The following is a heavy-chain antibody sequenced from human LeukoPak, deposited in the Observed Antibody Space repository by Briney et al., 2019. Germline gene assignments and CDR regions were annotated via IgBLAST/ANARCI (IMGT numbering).Heavy chain of an antibody. V-gene: IGHV3-11*01. J-gene: IGHJ4*02. Sequence: GGSLRLSCAASGFTFSDYYMSWIRQAPGKGLEWVSYISSSGSTIYYADSVKGRFTISRDNSKNTLYLQMYSLRAEDTAVYFCVGGEWLRSGLGYWGQGTLVTVSS. CDR2: ISSSGSTI. CDR3: VGGEWLRSGLGY. D-gene: IGHD5-12*01. CDR1: GFTFSDYY.